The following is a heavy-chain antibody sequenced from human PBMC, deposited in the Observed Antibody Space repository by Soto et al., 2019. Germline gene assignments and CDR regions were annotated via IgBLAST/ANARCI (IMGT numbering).Heavy chain of an antibody. CDR3: TRTTAQVQLLSPPV. D-gene: IGHD2-2*01. Sequence: PGGSLRLSCAASGFSFSGSAMHWVRQASGKGLEWVGRIRSKPNSYATSYAASVKGMFTISRDDSKNTAYLQMNSLKTEDTAVFYCTRTTAQVQLLSPPVWGQGTTVTVSS. CDR1: GFSFSGSA. CDR2: IRSKPNSYAT. J-gene: IGHJ6*02. V-gene: IGHV3-73*01.